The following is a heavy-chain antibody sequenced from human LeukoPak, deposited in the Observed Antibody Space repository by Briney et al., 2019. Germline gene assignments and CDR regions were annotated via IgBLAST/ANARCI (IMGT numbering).Heavy chain of an antibody. CDR1: EFTFSSYS. V-gene: IGHV3-48*01. CDR2: ITNSGNSK. J-gene: IGHJ1*01. D-gene: IGHD6-19*01. Sequence: GGSLRLSCAASEFTFSSYSMNWVRQAPGKGLEWVSYITNSGNSKSYADSVKGRFTISRDNTKNSLYLQMNGLRAEDTAVYYCARGVQPGSGWKKYFQHWGQGTLVTVSS. CDR3: ARGVQPGSGWKKYFQH.